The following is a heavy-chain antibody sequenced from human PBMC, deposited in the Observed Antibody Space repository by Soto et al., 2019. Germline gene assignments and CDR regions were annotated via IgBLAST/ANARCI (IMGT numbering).Heavy chain of an antibody. CDR3: ATGNVDSMLEY. Sequence: SETLSLTCVVSDGSIGTYDWWTWFRQPPGKGLEWIGKMFHSGGADYSPSLKSRVTISADSSKNHFSLRLTAVTAADTAVYYCATGNVDSMLEYWGQGTQVTVSS. D-gene: IGHD3-3*01. V-gene: IGHV4-4*02. CDR1: DGSIGTYDW. J-gene: IGHJ4*02. CDR2: MFHSGGA.